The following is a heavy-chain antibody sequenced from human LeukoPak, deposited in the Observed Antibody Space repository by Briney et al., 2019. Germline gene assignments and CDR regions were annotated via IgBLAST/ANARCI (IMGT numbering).Heavy chain of an antibody. Sequence: ASVKVSCKVSGYTLTELSMHWVRQAPGKGLEWMGGFDPEDGETIYALKFQGRVTMTEDTSTDTAYMELSSLRSEDTAVYYCATGGATGTTPPSYWGQGTLVTVSS. CDR3: ATGGATGTTPPSY. J-gene: IGHJ4*02. CDR2: FDPEDGET. V-gene: IGHV1-24*01. CDR1: GYTLTELS. D-gene: IGHD1-7*01.